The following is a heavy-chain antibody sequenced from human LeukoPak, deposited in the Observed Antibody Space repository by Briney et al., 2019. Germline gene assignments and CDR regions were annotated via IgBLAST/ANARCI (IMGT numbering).Heavy chain of an antibody. CDR2: VHHPDIT. J-gene: IGHJ4*02. V-gene: IGHV4-38-2*02. CDR1: TYSIASGYF. CDR3: AREGGHQLFYPSWTHTGHFDF. Sequence: PSETLSLTCTVSTYSIASGYFWGWIRQSPGKGLEVIATVHHPDITHYNPSLERRVTISMDPSRNHFSLTLKSVTAADTAVYYCAREGGHQLFYPSWTHTGHFDFWGQGIVVTVSS. D-gene: IGHD2-8*02.